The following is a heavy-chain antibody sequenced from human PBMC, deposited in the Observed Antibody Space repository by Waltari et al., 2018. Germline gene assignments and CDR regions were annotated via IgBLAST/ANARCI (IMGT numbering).Heavy chain of an antibody. CDR1: GGSISSYY. CDR2: IYYSGST. CDR3: ARGGAFWSGTNHYYYYMDV. Sequence: QVQLQESGPGLVKPSETLSLTCTVSGGSISSYYWSWIRQPPGKGLEWIGYIYYSGSTNDNPSLKSPVTISVDTSQNQFSLKLSSVTAADTAVYYCARGGAFWSGTNHYYYYMDVWGKGTTVTVSS. J-gene: IGHJ6*03. V-gene: IGHV4-59*01. D-gene: IGHD3-3*01.